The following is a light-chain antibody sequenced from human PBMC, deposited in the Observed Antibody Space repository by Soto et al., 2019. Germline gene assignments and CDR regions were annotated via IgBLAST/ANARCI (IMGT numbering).Light chain of an antibody. CDR2: AAS. CDR1: QGISSY. Sequence: AIRMTQSPSSLSASTGDRVTITCRASQGISSYLAWYQQKPGKAPKLLIYAASTLQSGVPSRFSGSGSGNDFTLTISCLKSEDFATYYCQQYYSYPQTLGQGTKVDIK. V-gene: IGKV1-8*01. J-gene: IGKJ1*01. CDR3: QQYYSYPQT.